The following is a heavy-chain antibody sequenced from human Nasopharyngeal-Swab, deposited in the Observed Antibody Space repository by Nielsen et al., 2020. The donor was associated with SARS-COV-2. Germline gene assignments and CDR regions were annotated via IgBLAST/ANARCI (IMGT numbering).Heavy chain of an antibody. CDR1: GGSVSSGSHY. V-gene: IGHV4-61*01. CDR2: IYYSGST. J-gene: IGHJ4*02. CDR3: ARVEDYAYYFDY. D-gene: IGHD4-17*01. Sequence: SETLSLTCTVSGGSVSSGSHYWSWIRQPPGKGLEWIGYIYYSGSTNYNPSLKSRVTISVDTSKNQFSLKLSSVTAADTAVYYCARVEDYAYYFDYWGQGTLVTVSS.